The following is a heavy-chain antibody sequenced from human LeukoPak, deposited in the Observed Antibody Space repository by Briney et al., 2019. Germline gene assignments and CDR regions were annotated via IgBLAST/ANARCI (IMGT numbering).Heavy chain of an antibody. CDR2: ISSSSSYI. V-gene: IGHV3-21*04. J-gene: IGHJ4*02. D-gene: IGHD5-18*01. Sequence: PGGSLRLSCAASGFTFSSYSMNWVRQAPGKGLEWVSSISSSSSYIYYADSVKGRFTISRDNAKNSLYLQMNSLRAEDTAVYYCARLVDTAMVTEHYFDYWGQGTLVTVSS. CDR1: GFTFSSYS. CDR3: ARLVDTAMVTEHYFDY.